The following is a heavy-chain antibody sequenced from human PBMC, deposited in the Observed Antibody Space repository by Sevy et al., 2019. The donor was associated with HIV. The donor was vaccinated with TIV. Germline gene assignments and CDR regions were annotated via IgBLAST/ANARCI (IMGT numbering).Heavy chain of an antibody. J-gene: IGHJ6*02. V-gene: IGHV3-30*18. CDR1: GISFTTSG. CDR2: ISYHGRDK. D-gene: IGHD3-9*01. Sequence: GGSLRLSCIVSGISFTTSGMHWVRQAPGKGLEWVAVISYHGRDKFYAESVKGRSTISRDNSKNMLYLQMNSLRAEDTGVYYCAQDFTGYNGMDVWGQGTMVTVSS. CDR3: AQDFTGYNGMDV.